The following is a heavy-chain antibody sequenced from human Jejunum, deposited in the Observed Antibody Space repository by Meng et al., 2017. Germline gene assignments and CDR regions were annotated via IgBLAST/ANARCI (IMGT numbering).Heavy chain of an antibody. Sequence: EVQLVGSGGGLVQPGGSLRLSCAASGFTFRIYSSNWVRPAPGKGLELVSTITTSSSKIYYADSVKGRFTISRDDAKNSLYLQMNSLRAEDTAVYYCARELQLGYWGQGTLVTVSS. V-gene: IGHV3-21*01. CDR2: ITTSSSKI. CDR3: ARELQLGY. D-gene: IGHD5-24*01. CDR1: GFTFRIYS. J-gene: IGHJ4*02.